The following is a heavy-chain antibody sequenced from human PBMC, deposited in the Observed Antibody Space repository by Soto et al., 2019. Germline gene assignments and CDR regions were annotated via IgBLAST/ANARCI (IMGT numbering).Heavy chain of an antibody. Sequence: QVQLVQSGAEVKKPGSSVKVSCKASGGTFSSYAISWVRQAPGQGLEWMGGIIPIFGTANYAQKFQGRVTITADESTSTAYMELSSLRSDDTAVYYCARGRDGYNSEESYYYYGMDVWGQGTTVTVSS. CDR2: IIPIFGTA. D-gene: IGHD5-12*01. CDR3: ARGRDGYNSEESYYYYGMDV. J-gene: IGHJ6*02. CDR1: GGTFSSYA. V-gene: IGHV1-69*12.